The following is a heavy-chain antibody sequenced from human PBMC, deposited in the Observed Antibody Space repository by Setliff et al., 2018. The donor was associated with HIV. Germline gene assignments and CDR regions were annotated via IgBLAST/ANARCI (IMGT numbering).Heavy chain of an antibody. D-gene: IGHD5-18*01. V-gene: IGHV3-23*01. J-gene: IGHJ4*02. CDR3: AKTWIQLWATEDY. CDR2: ISGSGGST. CDR1: GFTFSSYA. Sequence: GGSLRLSCAASGFTFSSYAMSWVRQTPEKGLEWVSAISGSGGSTYYADSVKGRFTISRDNSKNTLYLQMNSLRAEDTAVYYCAKTWIQLWATEDYWGQGTLVTVSS.